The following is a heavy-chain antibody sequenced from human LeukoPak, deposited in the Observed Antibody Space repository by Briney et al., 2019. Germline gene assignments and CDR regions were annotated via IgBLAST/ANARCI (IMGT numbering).Heavy chain of an antibody. CDR1: GFTFSSYS. J-gene: IGHJ5*02. V-gene: IGHV3-21*01. CDR3: ARDSNPLLWFGELLSRWFDP. CDR2: ISSSSSYI. Sequence: GGSLRLSCAASGFTFSSYSMNWVRQAPGKGLEWVSSISSSSSYIYYADSVKGRFTISRDNAKNSLYLQMNSLRAEDTAVYYCARDSNPLLWFGELLSRWFDPWGQGTLVTVSS. D-gene: IGHD3-10*01.